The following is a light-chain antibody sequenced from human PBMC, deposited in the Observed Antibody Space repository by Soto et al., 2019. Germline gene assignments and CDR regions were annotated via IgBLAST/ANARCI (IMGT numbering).Light chain of an antibody. V-gene: IGKV1-12*01. CDR2: KAS. Sequence: DIQMTQSPSFVSASVGDRVTITCRARQGISSWLSWYQQKPGTAPTLLVYKASTLQDGVPSRFSGSGSGTDFTLTINSLHPEDFGTSYCHQASSFPLTFGGGTKVEIK. CDR3: HQASSFPLT. J-gene: IGKJ4*02. CDR1: QGISSW.